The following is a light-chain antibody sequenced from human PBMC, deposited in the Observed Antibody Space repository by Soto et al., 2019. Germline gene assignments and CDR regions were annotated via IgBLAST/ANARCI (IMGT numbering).Light chain of an antibody. Sequence: DIQMTQSPSSLSASVGDRVTITCQASKDLSNYLNWYQQKPGKAPKVLVYDASNFETGVTSRCRGSGSGTHFTLTISSLQPADIATDYCQQYDNLLSMYTLGQGTKLEIK. J-gene: IGKJ2*01. V-gene: IGKV1-33*01. CDR3: QQYDNLLSMYT. CDR2: DAS. CDR1: KDLSNY.